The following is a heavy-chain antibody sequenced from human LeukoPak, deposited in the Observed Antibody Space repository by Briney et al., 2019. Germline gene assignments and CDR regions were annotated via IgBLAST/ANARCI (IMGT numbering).Heavy chain of an antibody. CDR3: ASYTYYYDSSGYQVFDY. CDR2: ISGSGGTT. V-gene: IGHV3-23*01. J-gene: IGHJ4*02. Sequence: GGSLRLSCAASGFIFSRYGMSWVRQAPGKGLEWVSAISGSGGTTYYADSVKGRFTISRDNAKNSLYLQMNSLRAEDTAVYYCASYTYYYDSSGYQVFDYWGQGTLVTVSS. D-gene: IGHD3-22*01. CDR1: GFIFSRYG.